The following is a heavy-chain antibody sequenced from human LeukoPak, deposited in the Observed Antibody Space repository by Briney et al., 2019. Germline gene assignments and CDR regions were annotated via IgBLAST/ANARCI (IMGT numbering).Heavy chain of an antibody. CDR1: GFTFSHAW. V-gene: IGHV3-15*01. Sequence: KTGGSLRLSCAASGFTFSHAWMTWVRQAPGKGLEWVGRIKIKIDGGTTVYAAPVKGRFTISRDDSKNTMYLQMNSLKTEDTAVYYCTRRFDSWGQGVLVTVSS. CDR2: IKIKIDGGTT. J-gene: IGHJ4*02. CDR3: TRRFDS.